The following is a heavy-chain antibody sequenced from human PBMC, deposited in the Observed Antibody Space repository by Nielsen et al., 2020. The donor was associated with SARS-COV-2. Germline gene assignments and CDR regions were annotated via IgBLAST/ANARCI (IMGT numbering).Heavy chain of an antibody. J-gene: IGHJ4*02. CDR3: ASCKGDGKYFDCEGFDY. D-gene: IGHD3-9*01. Sequence: ASVKVSYKASGYSFTSYEINWVRQATGQGLEWMGWMNPNSGNTGYAQKFQGRVTMTRSTSTSTAYMELHSLGSEDTAVYYCASCKGDGKYFDCEGFDYWGQGTLVTVSS. CDR1: GYSFTSYE. CDR2: MNPNSGNT. V-gene: IGHV1-8*02.